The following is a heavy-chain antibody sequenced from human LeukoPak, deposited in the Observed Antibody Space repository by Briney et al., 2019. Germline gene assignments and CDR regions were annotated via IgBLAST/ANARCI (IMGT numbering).Heavy chain of an antibody. CDR1: GFTFSSYA. CDR3: ARDPAGKYSSSWFDY. D-gene: IGHD6-13*01. J-gene: IGHJ4*02. CDR2: IRYDGSNK. Sequence: PGGSLRLSCTASGFTFSSYAMHWVRRAPGKGLEWVAVIRYDGSNKYYPDSVKGRFTISRDNSKNTLYLQMNSLRVEDTAVYYCARDPAGKYSSSWFDYWGQGTLVTVSS. V-gene: IGHV3-33*01.